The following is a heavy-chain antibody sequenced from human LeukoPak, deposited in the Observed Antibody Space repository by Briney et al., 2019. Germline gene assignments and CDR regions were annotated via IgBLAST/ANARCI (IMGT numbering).Heavy chain of an antibody. D-gene: IGHD3-22*01. CDR2: IYHSGST. V-gene: IGHV4-30-2*01. CDR1: GGSICSGGYS. CDR3: ARAPSGYYYFDY. Sequence: SQTLSLTCAVSGGSICSGGYSWSWIRQPPGKGLEWIGYIYHSGSTYYNPSLKSRVTISVDRSKNQFSLKLSSVTAADTAVYYCARAPSGYYYFDYWGQGTLVTVSS. J-gene: IGHJ4*02.